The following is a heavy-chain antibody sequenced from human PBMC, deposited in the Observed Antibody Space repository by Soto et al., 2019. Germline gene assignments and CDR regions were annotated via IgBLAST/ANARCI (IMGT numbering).Heavy chain of an antibody. D-gene: IGHD4-17*01. V-gene: IGHV4-59*01. CDR3: ARRYGASFDY. Sequence: PSETLALTCTVSGGSISSYYLTWIRQPPGKGLEWIGYIYYSGSTNYNPSLKSRVTISVDTSKNQFSLKLSSVTAADTAVYYCARRYGASFDYWGQGTQVTVSS. CDR1: GGSISSYY. CDR2: IYYSGST. J-gene: IGHJ4*02.